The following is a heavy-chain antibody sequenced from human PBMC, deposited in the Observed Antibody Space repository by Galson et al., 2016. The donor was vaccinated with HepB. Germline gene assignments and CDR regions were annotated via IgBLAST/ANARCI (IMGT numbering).Heavy chain of an antibody. CDR2: TYYRSKWYN. V-gene: IGHV6-1*01. CDR3: ARGGSGWINWFDP. CDR1: GDSVSRHSAA. Sequence: CAISGDSVSRHSAAWNWIRQSPSRGLEWLGRTYYRSKWYNDYAVSVRSRITINTDTSKNQFSLQLNSVTPEDTAVYYCARGGSGWINWFDPWGQGTLVTVSS. D-gene: IGHD6-19*01. J-gene: IGHJ5*02.